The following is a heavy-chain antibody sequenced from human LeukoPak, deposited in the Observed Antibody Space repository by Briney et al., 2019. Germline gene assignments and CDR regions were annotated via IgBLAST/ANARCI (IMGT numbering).Heavy chain of an antibody. Sequence: SETLSLTCTVPGGSISGGSHFWRWIRQPPGKGLEWIGSIYYTGSTYYNSSLKSRLTISVDTSKNQFSQKLSSVTAADTAVFYCAGLDNWNGYYLDYWGQGTLVTVSS. D-gene: IGHD1-20*01. CDR2: IYYTGST. V-gene: IGHV4-39*01. CDR1: GGSISGGSHF. CDR3: AGLDNWNGYYLDY. J-gene: IGHJ4*02.